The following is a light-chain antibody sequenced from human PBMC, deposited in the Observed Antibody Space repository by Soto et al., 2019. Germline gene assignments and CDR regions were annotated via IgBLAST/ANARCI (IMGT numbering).Light chain of an antibody. V-gene: IGKV1-39*01. CDR1: QNIKNY. J-gene: IGKJ5*01. CDR2: ASS. CDR3: QQRYSTPIT. Sequence: HITQSPSSLSASVGDRFTITCRASQNIKNYLNWYQQKPGKAPKLLIYASSSLQSGVPSRFSGSGSGADFILTISSLQSEDFATYYCQQRYSTPITFGQGARVEIK.